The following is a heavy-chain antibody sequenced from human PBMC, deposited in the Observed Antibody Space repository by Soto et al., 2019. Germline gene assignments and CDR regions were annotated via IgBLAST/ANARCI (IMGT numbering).Heavy chain of an antibody. J-gene: IGHJ3*02. CDR2: ISGSGGST. D-gene: IGHD3-22*01. V-gene: IGHV3-23*01. CDR1: GFTFSSYA. CDR3: ARESYYYDSSTFDI. Sequence: EVQLLESGGGLVQPGGSLRLSCAASGFTFSSYAMSWVRQAPGKGLEWVSAISGSGGSTYYAYSVKGRFTISRDNSKNTLYLQMNSLRDEDTSVYYCARESYYYDSSTFDIWGQGTMVTVSS.